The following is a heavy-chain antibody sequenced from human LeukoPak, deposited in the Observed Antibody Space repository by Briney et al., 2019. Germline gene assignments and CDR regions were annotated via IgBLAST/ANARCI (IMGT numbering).Heavy chain of an antibody. J-gene: IGHJ5*02. CDR1: GYTLTELS. V-gene: IGHV1-24*01. Sequence: ASVKVSRKVSGYTLTELSMHWVRQAPGKGLEWMGGFDPEDGETIYAQKFQGRVTMTEDTSTDKAYMELSSLRSEDTAVYYCATVGYKYYGSGSYNWFDPWGQGTLVTVSS. CDR3: ATVGYKYYGSGSYNWFDP. CDR2: FDPEDGET. D-gene: IGHD3-10*01.